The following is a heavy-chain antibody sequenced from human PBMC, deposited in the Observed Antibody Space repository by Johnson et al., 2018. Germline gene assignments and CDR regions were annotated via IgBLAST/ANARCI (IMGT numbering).Heavy chain of an antibody. CDR1: GFTFKNHW. CDR2: IDSGGSDT. CDR3: ARRFGNGMLKGMDV. D-gene: IGHD3-10*01. J-gene: IGHJ6*02. Sequence: VQLQESGGGLVQPGGSLRLSCPASGFTFKNHWMHWVRRAPGKGLVWVSRIDSGGSDTAYADSVKGRFTISRDNAKNTLFLQMNSLRTEDTAVDYCARRFGNGMLKGMDVWGQGTTVTVSS. V-gene: IGHV3-74*01.